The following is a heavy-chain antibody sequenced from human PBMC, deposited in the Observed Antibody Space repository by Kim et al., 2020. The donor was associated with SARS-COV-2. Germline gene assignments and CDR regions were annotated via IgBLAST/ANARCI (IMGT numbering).Heavy chain of an antibody. V-gene: IGHV3-23*01. D-gene: IGHD2-15*01. CDR3: AKDLVSDIVVVVAATGFDY. Sequence: GGSLRLSCAASGFTFSSYAMSWVRQAPGKGLEWVSAISGSGGSTYYADSVKGRFTISRDNSKNTLYLQMNSLRAEDTAVYYCAKDLVSDIVVVVAATGFDYWGQGTLVTVSS. CDR1: GFTFSSYA. CDR2: ISGSGGST. J-gene: IGHJ4*02.